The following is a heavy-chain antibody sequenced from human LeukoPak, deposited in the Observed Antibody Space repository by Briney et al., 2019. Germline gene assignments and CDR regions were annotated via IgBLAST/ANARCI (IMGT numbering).Heavy chain of an antibody. Sequence: ASVKVSCKASGYTFTRYYMHWVRQAPGQGREWMGIINPSGGSTSYAQKFQGRVTMTRDTSTSTVYMELSSLRSEDTAVYYCARDPRKSTPMVSLYYYYMDVWGKGTAVTASS. D-gene: IGHD5-18*01. V-gene: IGHV1-46*03. J-gene: IGHJ6*03. CDR1: GYTFTRYY. CDR3: ARDPRKSTPMVSLYYYYMDV. CDR2: INPSGGST.